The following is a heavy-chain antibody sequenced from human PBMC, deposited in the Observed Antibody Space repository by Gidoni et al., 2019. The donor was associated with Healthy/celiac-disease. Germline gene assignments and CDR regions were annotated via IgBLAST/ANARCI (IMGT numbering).Heavy chain of an antibody. D-gene: IGHD1-26*01. CDR1: GFTFSSYW. V-gene: IGHV3-7*03. CDR2: IKQDGSEK. CDR3: ARDLLSVVGAQDY. J-gene: IGHJ4*02. Sequence: EVQLVESGGGLVQPGGSRSLPCPASGFTFSSYWMSWVRQAPGKGLEWVANIKQDGSEKYYVDSVKGRFTSSRDNAKSSLYLQMNSLRAEDTAVYYCARDLLSVVGAQDYWGQGTLVTVSS.